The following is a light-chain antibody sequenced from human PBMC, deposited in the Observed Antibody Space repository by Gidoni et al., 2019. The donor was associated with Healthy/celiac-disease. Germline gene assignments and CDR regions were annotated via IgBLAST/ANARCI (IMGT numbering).Light chain of an antibody. CDR1: QSISSD. CDR3: QQSYSTPS. CDR2: AAS. Sequence: DIQMTQSPSSLSASVGDRVTITRRASQSISSDLNWYQQKPGKAPKLLSYAASSLQSGVPSRCSGSGSGTDFTLTISSLQPEDFATYYCQQSYSTPSFGGGTKVEIK. J-gene: IGKJ4*01. V-gene: IGKV1-39*01.